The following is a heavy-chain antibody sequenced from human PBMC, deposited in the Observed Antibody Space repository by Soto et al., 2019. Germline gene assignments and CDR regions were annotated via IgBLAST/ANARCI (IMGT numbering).Heavy chain of an antibody. CDR3: ARDRYGNIVATPAWYFDY. V-gene: IGHV1-3*01. CDR1: GYTFTSYA. Sequence: ASVTVSCQASGYTFTSYAMHWVRQAPGQRLEWMGWINAGNGNTKYSQKFQGRVTITRDTSASTAYMELSSLRSEDTAVYYCARDRYGNIVATPAWYFDYWGQGTLVTVSS. CDR2: INAGNGNT. D-gene: IGHD5-12*01. J-gene: IGHJ4*02.